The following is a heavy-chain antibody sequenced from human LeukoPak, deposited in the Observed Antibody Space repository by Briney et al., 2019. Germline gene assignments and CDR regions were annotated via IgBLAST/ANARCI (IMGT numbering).Heavy chain of an antibody. J-gene: IGHJ4*02. CDR1: GFTFSNYW. CDR2: IKGDESEK. Sequence: GGSLRLSCAASGFTFSNYWMHWVRQAPGKGLEWVANIKGDESEKYYVDSVKGRFTISRDNSKNTIYLQMNSLRAEDTALYYCAKAAAAPGFDFWGQGTLDTVSS. V-gene: IGHV3-7*03. D-gene: IGHD6-13*01. CDR3: AKAAAAPGFDF.